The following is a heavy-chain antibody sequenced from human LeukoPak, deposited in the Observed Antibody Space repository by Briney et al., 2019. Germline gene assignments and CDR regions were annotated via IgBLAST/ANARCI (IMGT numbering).Heavy chain of an antibody. V-gene: IGHV3-30*03. CDR2: ISYDGSNK. D-gene: IGHD3-16*01. Sequence: GGSLRLSCAASGFTFSSYGMHWVRQAPGKGLEWVAVISYDGSNKYYADSVKGRFTISRDNSKNTLYLQMNSLRAEDTAVYYCATHKGEHKRYYFDYWGQGTLVTVSS. CDR3: ATHKGEHKRYYFDY. CDR1: GFTFSSYG. J-gene: IGHJ4*02.